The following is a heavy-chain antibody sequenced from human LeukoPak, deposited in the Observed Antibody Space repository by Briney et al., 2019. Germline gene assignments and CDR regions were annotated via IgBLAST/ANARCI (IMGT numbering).Heavy chain of an antibody. CDR2: ISSSSSTI. CDR1: GFTFSSYS. D-gene: IGHD5-12*01. J-gene: IGHJ4*02. V-gene: IGHV3-48*04. CDR3: ARDQGDDSGYDLSNY. Sequence: GGSLRLSCAASGFTFSSYSMNWVRQAPGKGLEWVSYISSSSSTIYYADSVKGRFTISRDNAKNSLYLQMNSLRAEDTAVYYCARDQGDDSGYDLSNYWGQGTLVTVSS.